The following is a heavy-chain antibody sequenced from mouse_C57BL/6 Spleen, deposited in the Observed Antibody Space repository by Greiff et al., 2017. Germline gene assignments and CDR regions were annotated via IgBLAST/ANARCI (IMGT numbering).Heavy chain of an antibody. V-gene: IGHV1-18*01. CDR1: GYTFTDYN. D-gene: IGHD2-4*01. CDR2: INPNNGGT. Sequence: EVQLHQSGPELVKPGASVKIPCKASGYTFTDYNMDWVKQSHGKSLEWIGDINPNNGGTIYNQKFKGKATLTVDKSSSTAYMELRSLTSEDTAVYYCARHDYGGYAMDYWGQGTSVTVSS. J-gene: IGHJ4*01. CDR3: ARHDYGGYAMDY.